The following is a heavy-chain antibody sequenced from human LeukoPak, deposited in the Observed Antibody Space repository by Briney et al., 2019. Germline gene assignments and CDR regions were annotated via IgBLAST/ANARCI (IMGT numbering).Heavy chain of an antibody. Sequence: RASVKVSCKASGYTFTSYGISWVRQAPGQGLEWMGIINPSGGSTSYAQKFQGRVTMTRDMSTSTVYMELSSLRSEDTAVYYCARSNRGYSFFGLWGQGTLVTVSS. J-gene: IGHJ4*02. CDR2: INPSGGST. CDR1: GYTFTSYG. V-gene: IGHV1-46*01. D-gene: IGHD5-18*01. CDR3: ARSNRGYSFFGL.